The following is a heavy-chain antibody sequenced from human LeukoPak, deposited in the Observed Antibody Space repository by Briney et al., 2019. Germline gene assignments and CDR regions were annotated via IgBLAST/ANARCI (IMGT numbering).Heavy chain of an antibody. J-gene: IGHJ4*02. CDR2: IGSDGRA. Sequence: GGSLRLSCAASGFTFSTNAMSWVRQAPGKGLEGVSGIGSDGRAFYTDSAKGRFTISRDNSKNTLYLQMNSLRAEDTAIYYCAKDLHFWSGIDYWGQGTLVTVSS. CDR3: AKDLHFWSGIDY. V-gene: IGHV3-23*01. CDR1: GFTFSTNA. D-gene: IGHD3-3*02.